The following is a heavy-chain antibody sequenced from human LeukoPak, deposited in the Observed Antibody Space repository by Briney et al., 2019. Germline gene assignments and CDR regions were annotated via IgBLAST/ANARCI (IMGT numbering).Heavy chain of an antibody. CDR2: ISYDGSNK. CDR1: GFTFSSYA. Sequence: PGGSLRLSCAASGFTFSSYAMHWVHQAPGKGLEWVAVISYDGSNKYYADSVKGRFTISRDNSKNTLYLQMNSLRAENTAVYYCARAYGDTDYYFDYWGQGTLVTVSS. V-gene: IGHV3-30-3*01. D-gene: IGHD4-17*01. J-gene: IGHJ4*02. CDR3: ARAYGDTDYYFDY.